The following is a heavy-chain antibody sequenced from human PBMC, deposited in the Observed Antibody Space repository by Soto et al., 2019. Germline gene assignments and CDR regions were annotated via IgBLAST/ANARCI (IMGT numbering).Heavy chain of an antibody. D-gene: IGHD2-15*01. V-gene: IGHV3-21*01. CDR3: ARDLEIL. CDR2: ISSSSGSYI. Sequence: PXGSLNLSCVLSAFSFSSYRMNSIRQAPGKGLEWVSSISSSSGSYIYYADSVKCRFTISRDNAKNSLYLQMNSLRSEDTRVYYWARDLEILRGQATLVTV. CDR1: AFSFSSYR. J-gene: IGHJ4*02.